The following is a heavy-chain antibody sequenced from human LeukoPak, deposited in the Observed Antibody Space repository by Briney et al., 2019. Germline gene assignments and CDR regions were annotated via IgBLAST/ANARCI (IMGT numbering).Heavy chain of an antibody. J-gene: IGHJ6*02. V-gene: IGHV1-69*02. CDR3: GCSSPYYYYGMDV. CDR1: GGTFSSYT. D-gene: IGHD6-6*01. CDR2: IIPTLGIA. Sequence: GASVKVSCKASGGTFSSYTISWVRQAPGQGLEWMGRIIPTLGIANYAQKFQGRVTITADKSTSTAYMELSSLRSEDTAVYYCGCSSPYYYYGMDVWGQGTTVTVSS.